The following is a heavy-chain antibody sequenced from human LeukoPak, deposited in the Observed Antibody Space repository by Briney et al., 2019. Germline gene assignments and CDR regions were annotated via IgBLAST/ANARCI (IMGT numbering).Heavy chain of an antibody. J-gene: IGHJ3*02. D-gene: IGHD3-22*01. CDR1: GSSFTSYW. Sequence: GESLKISCKGSGSSFTSYWIGWVRQMPGKGLEWMGIIYPGDSDTRYSPSFQGQVTISADKSISTAYLQWSSLKASDTAMYYCARSSPSYYDSSGYYFLNAFDIWGQGTMVTVSS. V-gene: IGHV5-51*01. CDR3: ARSSPSYYDSSGYYFLNAFDI. CDR2: IYPGDSDT.